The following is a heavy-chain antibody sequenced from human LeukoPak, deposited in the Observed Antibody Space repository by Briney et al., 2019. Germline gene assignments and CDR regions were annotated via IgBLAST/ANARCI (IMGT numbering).Heavy chain of an antibody. CDR2: INHSGST. CDR3: AVPYCGGDCPDAFDI. J-gene: IGHJ3*02. CDR1: GGSFSGYY. Sequence: PSETLSLTCAVYGGSFSGYYWSWIRQPPGKGLEWIGEINHSGSTNYNPSLKSRVTISVDTSKNQFSLKLSSVTAADTAVYYCAVPYCGGDCPDAFDIWGQGTMVTVSS. V-gene: IGHV4-34*01. D-gene: IGHD2-21*02.